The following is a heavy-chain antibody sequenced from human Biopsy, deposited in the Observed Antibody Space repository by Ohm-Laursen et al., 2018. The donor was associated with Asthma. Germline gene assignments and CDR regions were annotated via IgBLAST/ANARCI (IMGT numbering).Heavy chain of an antibody. V-gene: IGHV3-23*01. CDR1: GFRFTDYG. J-gene: IGHJ6*03. CDR2: VSSSGGSR. CDR3: ARISIYTRTACGPYYIYKMDV. D-gene: IGHD2-2*02. Sequence: SLRLSCAASGFRFTDYGMHWVRQAPGKGLEWVASVSSSGGSRDYADSVKGRFTISRDNSNTVYLQMNWLRAEDTAIYYCARISIYTRTACGPYYIYKMDVWGQGTTVTVSS.